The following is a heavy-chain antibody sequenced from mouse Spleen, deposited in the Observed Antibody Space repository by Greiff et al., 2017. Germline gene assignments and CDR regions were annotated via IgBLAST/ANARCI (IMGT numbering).Heavy chain of an antibody. D-gene: IGHD4-1*01. CDR3: ARWTDWDGAY. CDR2: ISYSGST. J-gene: IGHJ3*01. Sequence: VQLQQSGPGLVKPSQSLSLTCTVTGYSITSDYAWNWIRQFPGNKLEWMGYISYSGSTSYNPSLKSRISITRDTSKNQFFLQLNSVTTEDTATYFCARWTDWDGAYWGQGTLVTVSA. CDR1: GYSITSDYA. V-gene: IGHV3-2*02.